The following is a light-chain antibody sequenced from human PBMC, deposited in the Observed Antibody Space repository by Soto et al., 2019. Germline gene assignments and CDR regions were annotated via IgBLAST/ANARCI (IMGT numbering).Light chain of an antibody. J-gene: IGKJ4*01. CDR1: QSGLHSSNNKNY. V-gene: IGKV4-1*01. Sequence: DIVMTQSPDSLAVSLGERATINCKSSQSGLHSSNNKNYLAWYQQKPGPPPKLLIYWASTRDSGVPDRFSGSGYGTDFTLTISILQAEDVAVYYCQQYYTNALTFGGGTKVGVK. CDR2: WAS. CDR3: QQYYTNALT.